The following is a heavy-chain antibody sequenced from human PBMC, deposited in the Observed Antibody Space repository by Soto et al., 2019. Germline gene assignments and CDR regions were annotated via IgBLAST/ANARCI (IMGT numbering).Heavy chain of an antibody. CDR1: GGTFSNSA. CDR3: ARDKDRAQLGGNYYYMLDV. Sequence: QVQLEQSGAEVKKPGSSVKVSCKASGGTFSNSAISWVRQAPGQGLEWMGGIMPIFRTPDYAQKFQGRVTITADESTTTAYMELSGLKPDDTALYFCARDKDRAQLGGNYYYMLDVWGQGTRVTVPS. J-gene: IGHJ6*02. V-gene: IGHV1-69*12. CDR2: IMPIFRTP. D-gene: IGHD5-12*01.